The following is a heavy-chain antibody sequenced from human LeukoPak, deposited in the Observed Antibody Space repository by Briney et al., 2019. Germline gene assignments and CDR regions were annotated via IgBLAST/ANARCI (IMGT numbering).Heavy chain of an antibody. CDR1: GFTFSSYA. V-gene: IGHV3-23*01. Sequence: GGSLRLSCAASGFTFSSYAMSWVRQAPGKGLERVSAISGSGGSTYYADSVKGRFTISRDNSKNTLYLQMNSLRAEDTAVYYCANYPHDFWSGYPSNYFDYWGQGTLVTVSS. J-gene: IGHJ4*02. CDR2: ISGSGGST. D-gene: IGHD3-3*01. CDR3: ANYPHDFWSGYPSNYFDY.